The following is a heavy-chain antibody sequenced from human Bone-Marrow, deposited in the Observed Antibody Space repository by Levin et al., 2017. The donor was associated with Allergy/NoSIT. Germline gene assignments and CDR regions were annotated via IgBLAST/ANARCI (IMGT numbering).Heavy chain of an antibody. J-gene: IGHJ4*02. Sequence: KAGGSLRLSCEVFGITFGNSYVNWIRQAPGKGLEWVSYVSTGGTTIYYSNSVKGRFTVSRDSAKKSVYLHMNSLRVEDTAVYYCAREGDYVDSTGYPEHWGQGTRVTVSS. D-gene: IGHD3-22*01. CDR3: AREGDYVDSTGYPEH. V-gene: IGHV3-11*01. CDR2: VSTGGTTI. CDR1: GITFGNSY.